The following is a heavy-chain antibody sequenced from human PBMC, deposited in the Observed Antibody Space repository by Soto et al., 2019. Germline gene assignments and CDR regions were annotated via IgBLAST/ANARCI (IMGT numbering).Heavy chain of an antibody. V-gene: IGHV3-33*01. J-gene: IGHJ6*02. CDR3: ARGLYVARRFYYYYGMDV. CDR2: IWYDGSNK. Sequence: GGSLRLSCAASGFTFSSYGMHWVRQAPGKGLEWVAVIWYDGSNKYYADSVKGRFTISRDNSKNTLYLQMNSLRAEDTAVYYCARGLYVARRFYYYYGMDVWGQGTTVTVSS. D-gene: IGHD6-6*01. CDR1: GFTFSSYG.